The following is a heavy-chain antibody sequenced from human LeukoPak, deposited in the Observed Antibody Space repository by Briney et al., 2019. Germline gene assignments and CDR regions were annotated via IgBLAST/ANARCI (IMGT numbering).Heavy chain of an antibody. CDR2: IIPIFGTA. CDR3: CYDFWSGYHSPPDNWFDP. V-gene: IGHV1-69*13. Sequence: ASVKVSCKASGGTFSSYAISWVRQAPGQGLEWMGGIIPIFGTASYAQKFQGRVTITADESTSTAYMELSSLRSEDTAVYYCCYDFWSGYHSPPDNWFDPWGQGTLGTVSS. CDR1: GGTFSSYA. J-gene: IGHJ5*02. D-gene: IGHD3-3*01.